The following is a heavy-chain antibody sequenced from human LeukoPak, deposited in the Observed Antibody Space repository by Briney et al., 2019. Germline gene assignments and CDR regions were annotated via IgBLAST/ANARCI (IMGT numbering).Heavy chain of an antibody. D-gene: IGHD3-10*01. CDR1: GFTFSTYS. CDR3: ASVVLRGVNY. V-gene: IGHV3-21*01. CDR2: ISSSSSYI. J-gene: IGHJ4*02. Sequence: GGSLRLSCAASGFTFSTYSMNWVRQAPGKGLEWVSSISSSSSYIYYADSVKGRFTISRDNAKNSLYLQMNSLRAEDTAVYYCASVVLRGVNYWGQGTLVTVSS.